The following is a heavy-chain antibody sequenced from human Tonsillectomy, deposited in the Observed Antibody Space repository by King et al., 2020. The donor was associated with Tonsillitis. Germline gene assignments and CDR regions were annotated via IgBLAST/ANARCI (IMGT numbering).Heavy chain of an antibody. D-gene: IGHD2-8*01. CDR1: GGSFIGYY. V-gene: IGHV4-34*01. CDR3: ARLRLRGTEFDP. J-gene: IGHJ5*02. CDR2: INHDGTT. Sequence: VQLQQWGAGLLKPSETLSLTCVVYGGSFIGYYWTWIRQPPGKGLEWIGEINHDGTTNYNPSLKSRVTISVDRSRNQFSLKLTSVTAADTAVYYCARLRLRGTEFDPWGQGTLVTVSS.